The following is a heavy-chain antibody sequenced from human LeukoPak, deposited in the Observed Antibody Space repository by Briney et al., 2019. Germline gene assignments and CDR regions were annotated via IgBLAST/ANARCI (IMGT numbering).Heavy chain of an antibody. CDR1: GGSLSGYI. CDR3: VRADGRDGYRGLVDY. CDR2: INHSGST. J-gene: IGHJ4*02. V-gene: IGHV4-34*01. Sequence: SETLSLTCAVYGGSLSGYIWSWIRQPPGKGVEWIGEINHSGSTDYNPSLKSRVIMSVDTSRNQFSLKLNSVTAADAAVYYCVRADGRDGYRGLVDYWGQGTLVTVSA. D-gene: IGHD5-24*01.